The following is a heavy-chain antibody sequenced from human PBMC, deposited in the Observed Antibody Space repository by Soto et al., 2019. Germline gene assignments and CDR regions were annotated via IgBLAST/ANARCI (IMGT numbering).Heavy chain of an antibody. V-gene: IGHV3-21*06. CDR3: ARDLAEVPGTFDS. J-gene: IGHJ4*01. CDR2: ISSSIRYI. CDR1: AFTFNTYS. D-gene: IGHD1-1*01. Sequence: EVQLVESGGGLVKPGGSLRLSCTASAFTFNTYSMNWVRQAPGKGLEWVSSISSSIRYIYYTDSVKGRFTVSRDNAKNSLYLQINSLRAEDTAVYYCARDLAEVPGTFDSWGHGTLVTVSS.